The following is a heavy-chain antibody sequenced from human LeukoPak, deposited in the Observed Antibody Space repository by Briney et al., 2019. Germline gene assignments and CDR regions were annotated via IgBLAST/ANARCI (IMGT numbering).Heavy chain of an antibody. CDR1: GFTFSSYG. Sequence: GRSLRLSCAASGFTFSSYGMHWVRQAPGKGLEWVAVIWYDGSNKYYADSVKGRFTISRDNSKNTLYLQMNSLRAEDTAVYYCARDVTYGGNPTDYWGQGTLVTVSS. CDR2: IWYDGSNK. J-gene: IGHJ4*02. CDR3: ARDVTYGGNPTDY. V-gene: IGHV3-33*01. D-gene: IGHD4-17*01.